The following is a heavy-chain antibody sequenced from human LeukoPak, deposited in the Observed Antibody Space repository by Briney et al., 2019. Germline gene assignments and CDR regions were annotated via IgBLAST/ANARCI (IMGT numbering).Heavy chain of an antibody. CDR3: AGGMYRSGYSYSPFDS. CDR1: GFTFSSYG. D-gene: IGHD3-22*01. Sequence: GGSLRLSCAASGFTFSSYGMHWVRQAPGKGLEWVAVISYDGSNEYYADSLKGRFTISRDNSKNTLFLQMNSLRPEDTAVYYCAGGMYRSGYSYSPFDSWGQGTLVTVSS. CDR2: ISYDGSNE. V-gene: IGHV3-30*03. J-gene: IGHJ4*02.